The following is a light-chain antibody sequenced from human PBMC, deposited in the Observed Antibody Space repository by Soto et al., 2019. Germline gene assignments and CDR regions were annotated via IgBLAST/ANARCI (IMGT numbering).Light chain of an antibody. CDR3: HQYYSTPWT. CDR1: QSVLYSSNNKNY. J-gene: IGKJ1*01. Sequence: DNVMTQSPDSLAVSLGERATINCKSSQSVLYSSNNKNYLAWYQQKAGQPPNLIIYWASTRKSGVPDRFSGSGSGTDFTLTISSLQAEDVAVYYCHQYYSTPWTFGHGTRVELK. V-gene: IGKV4-1*01. CDR2: WAS.